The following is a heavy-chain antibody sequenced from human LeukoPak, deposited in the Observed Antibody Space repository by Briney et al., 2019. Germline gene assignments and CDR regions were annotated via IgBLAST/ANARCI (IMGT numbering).Heavy chain of an antibody. Sequence: PSETLSLTCTVSGGSISSSSYYWGWIRQPPGKGLEWFGSIYYSGSTYYNPSLKSRVTISVDTSKNQFSLKLSSVTAADTAVYYCARDRYCSSTSCPYYYYYGMDVWGQGTTVTVSS. V-gene: IGHV4-39*07. CDR3: ARDRYCSSTSCPYYYYYGMDV. CDR1: GGSISSSSYY. CDR2: IYYSGST. D-gene: IGHD2-2*01. J-gene: IGHJ6*02.